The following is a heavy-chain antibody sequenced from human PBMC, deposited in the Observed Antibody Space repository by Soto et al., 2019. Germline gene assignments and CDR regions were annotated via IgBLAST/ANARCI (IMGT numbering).Heavy chain of an antibody. J-gene: IGHJ6*02. V-gene: IGHV4-61*01. CDR3: ARAQGYYDSSGYYPLFYYGMDV. Sequence: PSETLSLTCTVSGGSVSSGSYYWGWIRQPPGKGLEWIGYIYYSGSTNYNPSLKSRVTISVDTSKNQFSLKLSSVTAADTAVYYCARAQGYYDSSGYYPLFYYGMDVWGQGTTLTVSS. D-gene: IGHD3-22*01. CDR2: IYYSGST. CDR1: GGSVSSGSYY.